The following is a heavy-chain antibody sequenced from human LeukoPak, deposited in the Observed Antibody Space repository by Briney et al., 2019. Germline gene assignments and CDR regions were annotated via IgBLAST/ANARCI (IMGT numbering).Heavy chain of an antibody. CDR1: GLTVSRNY. J-gene: IGHJ4*02. CDR2: IYSGGNT. CDR3: ARDPYCSTTSCYLGYFDY. Sequence: GGSLRLSCAASGLTVSRNYMSWVRQAPGKGLEWVSVIYSGGNTYYADSVKGRFTISRDNSKNTVYLQMNGLRAEDTAVYYCARDPYCSTTSCYLGYFDYWGQGTLVTVSS. V-gene: IGHV3-66*01. D-gene: IGHD2-2*01.